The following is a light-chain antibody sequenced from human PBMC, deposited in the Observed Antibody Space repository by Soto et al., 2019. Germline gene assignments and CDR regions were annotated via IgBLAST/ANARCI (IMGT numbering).Light chain of an antibody. CDR3: QQYNSYLYT. CDR1: QTISGW. J-gene: IGKJ2*01. CDR2: DAS. V-gene: IGKV1-5*01. Sequence: DIQMTQSPSTLSASVGDTVTITCRASQTISGWLAWYQQKPGKAPKLLIYDASSLESGVPSRFSGSGSGIEFTLTINNLQPDDFATYYCQQYNSYLYTFGQGTKLQIK.